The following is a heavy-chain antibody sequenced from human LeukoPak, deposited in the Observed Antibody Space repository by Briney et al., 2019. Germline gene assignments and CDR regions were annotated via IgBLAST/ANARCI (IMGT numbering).Heavy chain of an antibody. CDR2: IYSGGST. V-gene: IGHV3-66*01. J-gene: IGHJ4*02. Sequence: GGSLRLSCAASGLTVSSNYMTWVRQAPGRGLEWVSVIYSGGSTYYADSVKGRFTISRDNSKNTLYLQMNSLRAEDTAVYYCARASVGYSYGLIHWGQGTLVTVSS. D-gene: IGHD5-18*01. CDR1: GLTVSSNY. CDR3: ARASVGYSYGLIH.